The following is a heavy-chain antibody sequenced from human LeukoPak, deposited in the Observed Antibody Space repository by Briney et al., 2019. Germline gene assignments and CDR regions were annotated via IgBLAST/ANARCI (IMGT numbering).Heavy chain of an antibody. Sequence: PSQTLSLTCTVSGGSISSDNYQWSWIRQPPGKGLEWIGYINYSGSTYYNPSLKSRVTISVDTSKNHFSLKLSSVTAADTAVYYCARDVPAGIRGQGTMVTVSS. J-gene: IGHJ3*02. V-gene: IGHV4-30-4*01. CDR3: ARDVPAGI. CDR1: GGSISSDNYQ. CDR2: INYSGST.